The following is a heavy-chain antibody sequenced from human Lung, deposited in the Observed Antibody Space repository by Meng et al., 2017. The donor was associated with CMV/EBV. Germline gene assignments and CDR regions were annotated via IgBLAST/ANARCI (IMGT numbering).Heavy chain of an antibody. V-gene: IGHV3-30*09. CDR1: GFRFSDYA. CDR2: MSYDGSDR. CDR3: ARDRADETIFGVVTGFFDW. D-gene: IGHD3-3*01. J-gene: IGHJ4*02. Sequence: LTXAGSGFRFSDYAVHWVRQAPGKGLEWVAVMSYDGSDRYYADSVKGRFAISRDSSKTMIYLQMNSLTPEDTAVYYCARDRADETIFGVVTGFFDWXGQGXPVTVSS.